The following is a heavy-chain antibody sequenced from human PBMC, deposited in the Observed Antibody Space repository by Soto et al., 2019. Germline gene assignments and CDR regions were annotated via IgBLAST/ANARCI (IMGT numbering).Heavy chain of an antibody. CDR1: GGSIISGSYY. D-gene: IGHD3-22*01. CDR3: ARQTRGGYYDSSGYYFYYYYGMDV. Sequence: PSETLSLTCTVSGGSIISGSYYWGWIRQPPGKGLEWIGSIYYSGSTYYNPSLKSRVTISVDTSKNQFSLKLSSVTAADTAVYYCARQTRGGYYDSSGYYFYYYYGMDVWGQGTTVT. CDR2: IYYSGST. V-gene: IGHV4-39*01. J-gene: IGHJ6*02.